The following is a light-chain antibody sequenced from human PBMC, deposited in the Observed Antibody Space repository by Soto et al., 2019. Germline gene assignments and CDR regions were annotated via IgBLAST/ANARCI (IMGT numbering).Light chain of an antibody. CDR3: CSYTSSSTPWV. CDR1: SSDVGGYNY. V-gene: IGLV2-14*03. CDR2: DVS. Sequence: QSVLAQPASVSGSPGQSITISCTGTSSDVGGYNYVSWYQQHPGKAHKLMIYDVSDRPSGVSNCFSASKSGNTASLTISGLQAEDEADYYCCSYTSSSTPWVFGTGTKVTVL. J-gene: IGLJ1*01.